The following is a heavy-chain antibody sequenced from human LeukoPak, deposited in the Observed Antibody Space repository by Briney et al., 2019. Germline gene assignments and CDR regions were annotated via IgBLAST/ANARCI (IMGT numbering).Heavy chain of an antibody. CDR1: GGTFSSYA. Sequence: SVKVSCKASGGTFSSYAISWVRQAPGQGLEWMGGIIPIFGTANYAQKFQGRVTITADESTSTAYVELSSLRSEDTAVYYCARAGTKTNFDFWSGYYDYWGQGTLVTVSS. CDR3: ARAGTKTNFDFWSGYYDY. V-gene: IGHV1-69*01. J-gene: IGHJ4*02. CDR2: IIPIFGTA. D-gene: IGHD3-3*01.